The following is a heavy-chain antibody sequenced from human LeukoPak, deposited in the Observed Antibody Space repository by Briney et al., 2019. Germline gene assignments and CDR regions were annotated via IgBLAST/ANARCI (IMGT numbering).Heavy chain of an antibody. V-gene: IGHV3-48*03. Sequence: GGSLRLSCAASGFTFSSYELNWVRQSPGKGLEWISYISSSGSTFYYADSVKGRFTISRDDAKNSLYLQMNSLRGDDTAMYYCAGERGGYGFYWGQGTLVTVSS. CDR1: GFTFSSYE. CDR2: ISSSGSTF. J-gene: IGHJ4*02. D-gene: IGHD5-12*01. CDR3: AGERGGYGFY.